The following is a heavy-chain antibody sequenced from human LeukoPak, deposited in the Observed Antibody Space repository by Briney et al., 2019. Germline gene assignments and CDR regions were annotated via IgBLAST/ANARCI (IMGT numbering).Heavy chain of an antibody. V-gene: IGHV4-39*07. D-gene: IGHD5-24*01. CDR3: ARIEDYYYYMDV. Sequence: SETLSLTCTVSGGSISRSSYYWGWIRQPPGKGLEWIGSICYSGSTYYNPSLKSRVTISVDTSKNQFSLKLSSVTAADTAVYYCARIEDYYYYMDVWGKGTTVTVSS. J-gene: IGHJ6*03. CDR1: GGSISRSSYY. CDR2: ICYSGST.